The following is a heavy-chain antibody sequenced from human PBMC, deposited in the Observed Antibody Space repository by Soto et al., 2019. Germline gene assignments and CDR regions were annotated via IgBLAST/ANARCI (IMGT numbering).Heavy chain of an antibody. J-gene: IGHJ5*02. V-gene: IGHV4-30-4*01. D-gene: IGHD3-16*01. CDR1: GGSISSGDYY. Sequence: SETLSLTCTVSGGSISSGDYYWSWIRQPPGKGLEWIGYIYYSGTTFYNPSLKSRVTISLDTSKIQFSLKLSSVTAADTAVYYCVREGGDNWLDPWGKGTLVTVSS. CDR2: IYYSGTT. CDR3: VREGGDNWLDP.